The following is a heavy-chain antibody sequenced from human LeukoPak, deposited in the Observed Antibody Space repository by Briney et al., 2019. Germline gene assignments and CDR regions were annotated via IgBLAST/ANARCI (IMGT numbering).Heavy chain of an antibody. D-gene: IGHD3-9*01. CDR2: IYHSGST. J-gene: IGHJ4*02. CDR3: AIRTDFDWLLHHDY. V-gene: IGHV4-38-2*02. CDR1: GYSISSGYY. Sequence: SETLSLTCTVSGYSISSGYYWGWIRQPPGKGLEWIGSIYHSGSTYYNPSLKSRVTISVDTSKNQFSLKLSSVTAADTAVYYCAIRTDFDWLLHHDYWGQGTWSPSPQ.